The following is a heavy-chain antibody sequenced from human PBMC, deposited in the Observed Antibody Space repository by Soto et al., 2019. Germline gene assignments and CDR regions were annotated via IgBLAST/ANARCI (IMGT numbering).Heavy chain of an antibody. V-gene: IGHV1-3*01. CDR2: INAGNGNT. Sequence: QVQLVQSGAEVKKPGASVKVSCKASGYTFTSYAMHWVRQAPGQRLEWMGWINAGNGNTKYSQKFQGRVTITRDTSASTGYMELSSLRSEDTAVYYCARDPGYSYGYNWGQGPLVAVSS. CDR3: ARDPGYSYGYN. J-gene: IGHJ4*02. D-gene: IGHD5-18*01. CDR1: GYTFTSYA.